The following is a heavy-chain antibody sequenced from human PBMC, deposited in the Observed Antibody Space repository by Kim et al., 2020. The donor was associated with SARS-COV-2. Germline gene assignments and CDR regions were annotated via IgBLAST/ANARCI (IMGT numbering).Heavy chain of an antibody. Sequence: HSGSGTSNPSLTSRVSMSVDTSKNQFSLKLSSVTAADTAVYYCAAGAPGHWGQGTLVTVSS. V-gene: IGHV4-34*01. J-gene: IGHJ1*01. CDR3: AAGAPGH. CDR2: HSGSG.